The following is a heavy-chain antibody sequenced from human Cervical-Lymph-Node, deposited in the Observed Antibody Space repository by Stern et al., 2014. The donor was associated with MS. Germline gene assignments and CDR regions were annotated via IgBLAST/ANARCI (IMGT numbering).Heavy chain of an antibody. V-gene: IGHV4-61*02. CDR1: GDSISWSSDY. D-gene: IGHD1-7*01. CDR2: IYPSGST. Sequence: QVQLVESGPGLVKPSQTLSLSCAVSGDSISWSSDYWSWIRQPAGRGLEWIGRIYPSGSTRYHPSLRSRVTMSVDTSKNKFPLKRSSVTAADTAVYYCVRDVRSMYDWDYFWFDPWGQGTLVTVSS. CDR3: VRDVRSMYDWDYFWFDP. J-gene: IGHJ5*02.